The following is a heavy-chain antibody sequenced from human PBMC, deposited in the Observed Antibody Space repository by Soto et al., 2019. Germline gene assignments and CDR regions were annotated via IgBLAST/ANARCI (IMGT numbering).Heavy chain of an antibody. D-gene: IGHD2-2*01. V-gene: IGHV5-10-1*01. CDR1: GYSFTAYW. CDR3: TRRASSSFYHFDF. CDR2: IDPSDSYV. J-gene: IGHJ4*02. Sequence: GESLKISCKGSGYSFTAYWITWVRQMPGKGLEWMATIDPSDSYVDYSPSFRGHVTFSVDRSITTVYLQWNSLKASDSDMYFCTRRASSSFYHFDFWGQGALVTVSS.